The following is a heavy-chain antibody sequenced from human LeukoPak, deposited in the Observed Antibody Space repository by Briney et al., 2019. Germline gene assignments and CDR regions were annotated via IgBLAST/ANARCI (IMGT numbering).Heavy chain of an antibody. CDR1: GYTFTGYY. J-gene: IGHJ5*02. D-gene: IGHD2-2*01. Sequence: ASVKVSCKASGYTFTGYYMHWVRQAPGQGLEWMGIINPSGGGTSYAQKFQGRVTMTRDTSTSTVYMELSSLRSEDTAVYYCARVKVPAAREYNWFDPWGQGTLVTVSS. CDR2: INPSGGGT. V-gene: IGHV1-46*01. CDR3: ARVKVPAAREYNWFDP.